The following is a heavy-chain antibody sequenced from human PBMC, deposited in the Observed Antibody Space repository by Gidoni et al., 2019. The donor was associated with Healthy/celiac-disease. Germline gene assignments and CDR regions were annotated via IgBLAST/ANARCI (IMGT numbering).Heavy chain of an antibody. V-gene: IGHV3-48*02. J-gene: IGHJ6*02. Sequence: EVQLVESGGGLVQPGGSLRLSCAASGFTFSSYSMNWVRQAPGKGLEWVSYISSSSSTIYYADSVKGRFTISRDNAKNSLYLQMNSLRDEDTAVYYCARDRYYYDSSGYSGYYYYGMDVWGQGTTVTVSS. CDR2: ISSSSSTI. D-gene: IGHD3-22*01. CDR3: ARDRYYYDSSGYSGYYYYGMDV. CDR1: GFTFSSYS.